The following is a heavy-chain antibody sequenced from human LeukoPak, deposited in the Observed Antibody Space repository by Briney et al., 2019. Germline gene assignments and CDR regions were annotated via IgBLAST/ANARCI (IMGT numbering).Heavy chain of an antibody. CDR2: VYYTGTT. CDR1: GASIRISNYY. Sequence: SETLSLTCTVSGASIRISNYYWGWIRQPPGKGLEWIASVYYTGTTYYNPSLKSRVTTFVETSKNQVSLRLSSVTAADTAVYYCARHSNYASGSTAKGLFDYWGQGTLVSVSS. CDR3: ARHSNYASGSTAKGLFDY. D-gene: IGHD3-10*01. J-gene: IGHJ4*02. V-gene: IGHV4-39*01.